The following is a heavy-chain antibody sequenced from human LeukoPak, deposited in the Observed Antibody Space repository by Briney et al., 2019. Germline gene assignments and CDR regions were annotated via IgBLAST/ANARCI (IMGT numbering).Heavy chain of an antibody. V-gene: IGHV4-61*02. CDR3: ARNEIYSGYDLMFDY. J-gene: IGHJ4*02. D-gene: IGHD5-12*01. CDR2: IDSSGST. CDR1: GGSISSGSDY. Sequence: SETLSLTCTVSGGSISSGSDYWSWIRQPAGKGLEWIGRIDSSGSTSYNPSLKSRLTISVDTSKNQFSLKLTSVTAADTAVYYCARNEIYSGYDLMFDYWGQGTLVTVSS.